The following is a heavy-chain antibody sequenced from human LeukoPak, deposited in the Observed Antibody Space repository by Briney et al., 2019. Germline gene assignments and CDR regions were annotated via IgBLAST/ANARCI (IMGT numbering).Heavy chain of an antibody. D-gene: IGHD3-22*01. CDR1: GGSISGYC. J-gene: IGHJ4*02. CDR2: IYDSGTT. Sequence: SETLSLTCTVSGGSISGYCWSWIRRHPGKGREWIAYIYDSGTTNYNPSLKTRVTISRDTSKNQFSLKLNSVTAADTAVYYCARLGLMARPGSGYYYAFDYWGQGTLVTVSS. V-gene: IGHV4-59*01. CDR3: ARLGLMARPGSGYYYAFDY.